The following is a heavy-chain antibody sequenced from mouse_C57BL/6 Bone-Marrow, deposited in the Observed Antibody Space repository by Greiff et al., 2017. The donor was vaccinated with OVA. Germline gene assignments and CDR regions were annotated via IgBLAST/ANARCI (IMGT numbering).Heavy chain of an antibody. D-gene: IGHD4-1*01. CDR3: ARRDWDVAY. Sequence: EVHLVESGGDLVKPGGSLKLSCAASGFTFSSYGMSWVRQTPDKRLEWVATISSGGSYTYYPDSVKGRFTISRDNAKNTLYLQMSSLKSEDTAMYYCARRDWDVAYWGQGTLVTVSA. V-gene: IGHV5-6*01. CDR1: GFTFSSYG. CDR2: ISSGGSYT. J-gene: IGHJ3*01.